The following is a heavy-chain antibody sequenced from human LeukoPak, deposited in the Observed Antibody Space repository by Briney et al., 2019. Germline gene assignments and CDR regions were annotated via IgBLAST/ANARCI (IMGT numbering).Heavy chain of an antibody. J-gene: IGHJ4*02. CDR3: AKGLNHYGSGSYYYFDS. Sequence: PGGSLRLSCAASGFTFSSYAMSWVRQAPGQGLEWVSGIRRSGDSTYYADSVKGRFTISRGNSRNTVYVQMNSLRAEDTAVYYCAKGLNHYGSGSYYYFDSWGQGTLVTVSS. CDR1: GFTFSSYA. D-gene: IGHD3-10*01. CDR2: IRRSGDST. V-gene: IGHV3-23*01.